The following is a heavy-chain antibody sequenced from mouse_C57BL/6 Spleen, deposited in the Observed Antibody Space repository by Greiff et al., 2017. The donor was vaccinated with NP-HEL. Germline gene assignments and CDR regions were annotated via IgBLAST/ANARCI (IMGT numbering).Heavy chain of an antibody. CDR2: ISYDGSN. CDR3: ARPYYYGSSYDWYFDV. V-gene: IGHV3-6*01. Sequence: EVQLQESGPGLVKPSQSLSLTCSVTGYSITSGYYWNWIRQFPGNKLEWMGYISYDGSNNYNPSLKNRISITRDTSKNQFFLKLNSVTTEDTATYYCARPYYYGSSYDWYFDVWGTGTTVTVSS. CDR1: GYSITSGYY. D-gene: IGHD1-1*01. J-gene: IGHJ1*03.